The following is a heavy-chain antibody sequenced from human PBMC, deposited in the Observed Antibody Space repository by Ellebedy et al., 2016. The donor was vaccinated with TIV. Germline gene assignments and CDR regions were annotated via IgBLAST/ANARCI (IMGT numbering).Heavy chain of an antibody. CDR3: ARDMVQGMVARYLWFDY. CDR2: ISAYTGNS. V-gene: IGHV1-18*01. D-gene: IGHD1-26*01. Sequence: ASVKVSCKASGYTFTSYVISWVRQAPGQGLEWMAWISAYTGNSNYAQKFQGRVPVTTDTSTSTAYLELRNLKSDDTAVYYCARDMVQGMVARYLWFDYWGQGTLVTVSS. J-gene: IGHJ4*02. CDR1: GYTFTSYV.